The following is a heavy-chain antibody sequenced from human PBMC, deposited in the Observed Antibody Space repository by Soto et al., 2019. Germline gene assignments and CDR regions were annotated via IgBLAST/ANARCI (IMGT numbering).Heavy chain of an antibody. J-gene: IGHJ5*02. CDR2: IYHSGST. V-gene: IGHV4-30-2*01. CDR1: GGSISSGGYS. Sequence: SETLSLTCAVSGGSISSGGYSWSWIRQPPGKGLEWIGYIYHSGSTYYNPSLKSRVTISVDRSKNQFSLKLSSVTAADTAVYYCSRERGYCSGGSCYEDSPWFDPWGQGTLVTVSS. D-gene: IGHD2-15*01. CDR3: SRERGYCSGGSCYEDSPWFDP.